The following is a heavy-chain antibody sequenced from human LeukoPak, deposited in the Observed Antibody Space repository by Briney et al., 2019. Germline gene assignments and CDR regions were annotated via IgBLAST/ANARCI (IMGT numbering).Heavy chain of an antibody. J-gene: IGHJ4*02. CDR3: ARGRKQWLVLRVSDYFDY. CDR1: GFTFSSYA. V-gene: IGHV3-30-3*01. Sequence: GGSLGLSCAASGFTFSSYAMHWVRQAPGKGLEWVAVISYDGSNKYYADSVKGRFTISRDNSKNTLYLQMNSLRAEDTAVYYCARGRKQWLVLRVSDYFDYWGQGTLVTVSS. D-gene: IGHD6-19*01. CDR2: ISYDGSNK.